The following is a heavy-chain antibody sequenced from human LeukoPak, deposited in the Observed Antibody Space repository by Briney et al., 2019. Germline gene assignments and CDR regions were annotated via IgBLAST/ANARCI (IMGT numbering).Heavy chain of an antibody. CDR3: SREDYYFDSSGTHYFDY. J-gene: IGHJ4*02. Sequence: PGGSLRLSCAASGFTVRSNYMIWVRQTPGKGLEWVSVIYSGGSTYYADSVKGRFTISRDDSKNMLYLQMNSLRAEDTAIYYCSREDYYFDSSGTHYFDYWGQGIQVTVSS. CDR2: IYSGGST. CDR1: GFTVRSNY. V-gene: IGHV3-66*01. D-gene: IGHD3-22*01.